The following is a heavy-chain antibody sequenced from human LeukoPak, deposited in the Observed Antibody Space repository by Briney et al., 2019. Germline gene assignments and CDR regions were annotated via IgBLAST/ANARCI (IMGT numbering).Heavy chain of an antibody. Sequence: SETLSLTCAVSGGSIGSYYWSWLRQPPGRGLEWIGYIYYSGTTNYNPSLKSRVTISVDTSKNQFSLKLTSVTAVDTAVYYCAREDPQTTVPEGLDVWGTGTTVTVSS. V-gene: IGHV4-59*01. CDR2: IYYSGTT. J-gene: IGHJ6*04. CDR3: AREDPQTTVPEGLDV. CDR1: GGSIGSYY. D-gene: IGHD4-17*01.